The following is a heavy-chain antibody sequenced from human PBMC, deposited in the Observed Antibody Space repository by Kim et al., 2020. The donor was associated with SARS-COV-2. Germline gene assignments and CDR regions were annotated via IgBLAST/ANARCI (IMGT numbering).Heavy chain of an antibody. CDR2: INPNSGGT. V-gene: IGHV1-2*02. CDR1: GYTFTGYY. Sequence: ASVKVSCKASGYTFTGYYMHWVRQAPGQGLEWMGWINPNSGGTNYAQKFQGRVTMTRDTSISTAYMELSRLRSDDTAVYYCARGTYCGGDCYHEHYYYYYGMDVWGQGTTVTVSS. J-gene: IGHJ6*02. CDR3: ARGTYCGGDCYHEHYYYYYGMDV. D-gene: IGHD2-21*02.